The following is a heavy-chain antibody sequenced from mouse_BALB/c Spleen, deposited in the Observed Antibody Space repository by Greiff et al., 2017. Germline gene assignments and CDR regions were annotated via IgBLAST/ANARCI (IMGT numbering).Heavy chain of an antibody. J-gene: IGHJ3*01. Sequence: EVQVVESGGGLVKPGGSLKLSCAASGFTFSSYAMSWVRQSPEKRLEWVAEISSGGSYTYYPDTVTGRFTISRDNAKNTLYLEMSSLRSEDTAMYYCAREGVHSFAYWGQGTLVTVSA. CDR2: ISSGGSYT. CDR1: GFTFSSYA. CDR3: AREGVHSFAY. V-gene: IGHV5-9-4*01.